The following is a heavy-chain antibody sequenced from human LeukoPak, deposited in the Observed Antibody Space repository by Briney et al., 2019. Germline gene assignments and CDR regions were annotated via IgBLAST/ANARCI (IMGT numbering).Heavy chain of an antibody. V-gene: IGHV1-69*13. J-gene: IGHJ6*02. CDR2: IIPIFGTA. D-gene: IGHD1-26*01. CDR1: GGTFSSYA. CDR3: ARSSGSYYYYYGMDV. Sequence: ASVKVSCTASGGTFSSYAISWVRQAPGQGLEWMGGIIPIFGTANYAQKFQGRVTITADESTSTAYMELSSLRSEDTAVYHCARSSGSYYYYYGMDVWGQGTTVTVSS.